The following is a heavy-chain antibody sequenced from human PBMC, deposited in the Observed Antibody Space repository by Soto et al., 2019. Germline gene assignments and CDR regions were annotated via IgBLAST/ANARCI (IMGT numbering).Heavy chain of an antibody. Sequence: VASVKVSCKASGFTFTSSAMQWVRQARGQRLEWIGWIVVGSGNTNYAQKFQERVTITRDMSTSTAYMELSSLRSEDTAVYYCAADPAYYYDSSGSKAFDIWGQGTMVTVSS. J-gene: IGHJ3*02. CDR2: IVVGSGNT. D-gene: IGHD3-22*01. CDR3: AADPAYYYDSSGSKAFDI. CDR1: GFTFTSSA. V-gene: IGHV1-58*02.